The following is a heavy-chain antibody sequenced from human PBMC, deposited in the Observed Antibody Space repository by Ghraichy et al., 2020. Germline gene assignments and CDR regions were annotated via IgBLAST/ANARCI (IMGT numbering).Heavy chain of an antibody. D-gene: IGHD7-27*01. CDR1: GFTFRSYW. V-gene: IGHV3-7*03. CDR2: INPDGSQE. J-gene: IGHJ4*02. Sequence: GGSLRLSCAASGFTFRSYWMTWVRQAPGKVLEWVANINPDGSQEYYVASVKGRFTFSRDNAKNSLYLEMNSLRAEDTAMYYCARNGAWGFDYWGQGTLVTVSS. CDR3: ARNGAWGFDY.